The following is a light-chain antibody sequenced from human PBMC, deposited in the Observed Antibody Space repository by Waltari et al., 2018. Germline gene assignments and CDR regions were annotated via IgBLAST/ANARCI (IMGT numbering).Light chain of an antibody. CDR2: EVT. CDR3: SSYAGGSSLM. J-gene: IGLJ3*02. CDR1: STDVEGYDP. V-gene: IGLV2-8*01. Sequence: QSALTQPPSASGSPGQSITISCTGISTDVEGYDPVLWYQQHPGKAPKLLIYEVTKRPSGVPDRFSGSKSDSTASLAVSGLQAEDEADYYCSSYAGGSSLMFGGGTKLTVL.